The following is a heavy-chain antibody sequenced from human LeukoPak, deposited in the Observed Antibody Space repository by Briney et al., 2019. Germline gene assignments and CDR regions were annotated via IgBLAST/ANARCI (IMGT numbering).Heavy chain of an antibody. CDR3: ASGLLEWPPGG. D-gene: IGHD3-3*01. CDR1: GGSISSYY. CDR2: IYTSGST. Sequence: SETLSLTCTVSGGSISSYYWSWIRHPAGKGLEWIGRIYTSGSTNYNPSLKSRVTMSVDTSKNPFSLKLSSVTAADTAVYYCASGLLEWPPGGWGQGTLVTVSS. J-gene: IGHJ4*02. V-gene: IGHV4-4*07.